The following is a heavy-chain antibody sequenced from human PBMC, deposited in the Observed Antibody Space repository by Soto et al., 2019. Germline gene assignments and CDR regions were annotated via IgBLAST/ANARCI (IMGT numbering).Heavy chain of an antibody. CDR3: AKDKVAPSGGIAHVWFDP. CDR2: ISGSGGST. V-gene: IGHV3-23*01. D-gene: IGHD2-15*01. J-gene: IGHJ5*02. CDR1: GFTFSSYA. Sequence: RLSCAASGFTFSSYAMSWVRQAPGKGLEWVSAISGSGGSTYYADSVKGRFTISRDNSKNTLYLQMNSLRAEDTAVYYCAKDKVAPSGGIAHVWFDPWGQGTLVTVSS.